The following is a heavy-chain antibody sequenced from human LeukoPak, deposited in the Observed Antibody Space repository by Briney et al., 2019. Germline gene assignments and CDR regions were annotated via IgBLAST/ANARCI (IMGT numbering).Heavy chain of an antibody. CDR1: GFSLSTGGMC. CDR3: SQRRAVTCNLVFDY. V-gene: IGHV2-70*12. J-gene: IGHJ4*02. D-gene: IGHD6-19*01. Sequence: SGPTLVNPTQTLTLTCTFSGFSLSTGGMCVGWIRQPPGKALEWLARIDWDDDEYYSASLKTRLTISKDTSKNQVVLTMTNMDPGDNAPYYCSQRRAVTCNLVFDYWGQGTLVNVSS. CDR2: IDWDDDE.